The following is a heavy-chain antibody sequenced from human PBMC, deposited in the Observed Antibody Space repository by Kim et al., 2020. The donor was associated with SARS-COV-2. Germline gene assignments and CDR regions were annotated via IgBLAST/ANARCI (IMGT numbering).Heavy chain of an antibody. Sequence: GGSLRLSCAASGFTFSSYGMHWVRQAPGKGLEWVAVIWYDGSNKYYADSVKGRFTISRDNSKNTLYLQMNSLRAEDTAVYYCARPYTHSSSSGLDYWGQGTLVTVSS. CDR3: ARPYTHSSSSGLDY. V-gene: IGHV3-33*01. CDR2: IWYDGSNK. D-gene: IGHD6-6*01. J-gene: IGHJ4*02. CDR1: GFTFSSYG.